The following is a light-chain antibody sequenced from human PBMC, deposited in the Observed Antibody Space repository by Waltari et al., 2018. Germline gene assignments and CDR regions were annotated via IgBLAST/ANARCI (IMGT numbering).Light chain of an antibody. J-gene: IGKJ4*01. V-gene: IGKV3D-11*01. CDR1: QDIASF. CDR3: QQRSSSIT. Sequence: IVLTQSPATLSLSPGERATLSCRASQDIASFLACYQQKPGQAPRLLIYDASIRATGVPARCSGSGPGRDFTLTISSLEPEDSAVYYCQQRSSSITFGGGTKVEIK. CDR2: DAS.